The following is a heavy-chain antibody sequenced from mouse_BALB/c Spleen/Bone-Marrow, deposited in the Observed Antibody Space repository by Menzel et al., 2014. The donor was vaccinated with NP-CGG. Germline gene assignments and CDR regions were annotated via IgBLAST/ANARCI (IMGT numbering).Heavy chain of an antibody. D-gene: IGHD1-1*01. CDR1: GFDFRTYW. V-gene: IGHV4-1*02. CDR2: INPDSKTK. CDR3: ARMGYYGWLAY. J-gene: IGHJ3*01. Sequence: EVKLQESGGGLVQPGGFLKLSCAASGFDFRTYWMSWVRQAPGKGLEWIGEINPDSKTKNYAPSLKDKFIISRDNAKYTLYLQMSKVRSEDTALYYCARMGYYGWLAYWGQGTLVTVSA.